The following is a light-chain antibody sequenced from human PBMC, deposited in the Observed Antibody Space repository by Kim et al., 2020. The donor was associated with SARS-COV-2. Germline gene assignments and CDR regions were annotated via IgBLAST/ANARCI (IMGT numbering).Light chain of an antibody. CDR3: QQYGSSPLT. J-gene: IGKJ4*01. CDR1: QSVSSSY. CDR2: GAS. Sequence: EIVLTQSPGTLSLSPGERATLSCRASQSVSSSYLAWYQQKPGQAPRLLIYGASSRATGIPHRFSGSGSGTDFTLTISRLEPEDFAVYYCQQYGSSPLTFGGGTKLEFK. V-gene: IGKV3-20*01.